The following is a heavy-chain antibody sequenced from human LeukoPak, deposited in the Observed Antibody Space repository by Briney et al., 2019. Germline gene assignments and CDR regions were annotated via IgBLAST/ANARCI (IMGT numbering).Heavy chain of an antibody. D-gene: IGHD6-19*01. CDR2: ISTYNSNT. CDR3: ARMMSIPVAGHRPLFDY. CDR1: GYTFTSYG. J-gene: IGHJ4*02. Sequence: ASVKVSCKASGYTFTSYGINWVRQAPGQGLEWMGWISTYNSNTNYAQKFQGRVTMTTDTSTSTAYMELRSLRSDDTAVYYCARMMSIPVAGHRPLFDYWGQGTLVSVSS. V-gene: IGHV1-18*01.